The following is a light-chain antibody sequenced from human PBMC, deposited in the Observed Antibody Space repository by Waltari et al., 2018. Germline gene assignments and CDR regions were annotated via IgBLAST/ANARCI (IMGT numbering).Light chain of an antibody. V-gene: IGLV2-14*03. Sequence: QSALTQHASVSGSPGQSITISCTGSSSDVGGDDSVSWYQDHPGQAPKVIIYDVSNRPSGVSDRFSGSKSGKTASLTTSGLQAEDEANHYCTSQSRDNVVIVGGGTKLTVL. CDR2: DVS. CDR3: TSQSRDNVVI. CDR1: SSDVGGDDS. J-gene: IGLJ2*01.